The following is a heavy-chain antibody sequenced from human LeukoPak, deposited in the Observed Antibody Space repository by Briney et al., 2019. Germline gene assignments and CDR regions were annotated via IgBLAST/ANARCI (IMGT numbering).Heavy chain of an antibody. CDR3: AKLPNFAYFDY. V-gene: IGHV3-23*01. CDR2: ISGSGGSI. J-gene: IGHJ4*02. D-gene: IGHD3-9*01. CDR1: GFTFSSYA. Sequence: GGSLRLSCAASGFTFSSYAMNWVRQAPGKGLEWVSAISGSGGSIYYADSVKGRFTISRDNSKNTLYLQMNSLRAEDAAVYHCAKLPNFAYFDYWGQGTLVSVSS.